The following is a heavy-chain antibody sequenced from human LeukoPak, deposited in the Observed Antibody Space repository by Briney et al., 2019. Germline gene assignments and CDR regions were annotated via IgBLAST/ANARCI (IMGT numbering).Heavy chain of an antibody. CDR3: AELSAGSGTDS. CDR1: VDSFTSYG. CDR2: ISAYNGNT. Sequence: ASVKVSCKASVDSFTSYGISWVRPAPGQGLEWMGWISAYNGNTNYAQKLQGRVTMTTDTSTSTAYMELRSLRSDDTAVYCCAELSAGSGTDSWGQGTLVTVSS. D-gene: IGHD3-3*01. J-gene: IGHJ4*02. V-gene: IGHV1-18*01.